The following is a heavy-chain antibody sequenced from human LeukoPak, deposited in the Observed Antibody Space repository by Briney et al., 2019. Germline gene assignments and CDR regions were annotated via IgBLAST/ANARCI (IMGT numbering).Heavy chain of an antibody. CDR2: IKTRADGGAT. CDR3: TTTLVPSNYFDY. D-gene: IGHD6-13*01. V-gene: IGHV3-15*01. CDR1: GFTFSNAW. J-gene: IGHJ4*02. Sequence: GGSLRLSCAASGFTFSNAWMSRVRQAPGKGLEWVGRIKTRADGGATDYAAPVKGRFTISRDDSKDTLFLQMNSLKTEDTAVYYCTTTLVPSNYFDYWGQGTLVTVSS.